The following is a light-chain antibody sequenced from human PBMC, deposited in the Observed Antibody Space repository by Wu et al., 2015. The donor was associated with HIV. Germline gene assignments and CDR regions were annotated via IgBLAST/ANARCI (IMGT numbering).Light chain of an antibody. J-gene: IGKJ1*01. Sequence: DIQMTQSPSSLSASVGDRVTITCRASQGISNSLAWYQQRPGEAPKLLVYAASRLESGVPFRFSGSGSGTDYTLTFSSLQPEDFATYYCQQYNTTPVTFGQGTKVEIK. CDR2: AAS. CDR1: QGISNS. V-gene: IGKV1-NL1*01. CDR3: QQYNTTPVT.